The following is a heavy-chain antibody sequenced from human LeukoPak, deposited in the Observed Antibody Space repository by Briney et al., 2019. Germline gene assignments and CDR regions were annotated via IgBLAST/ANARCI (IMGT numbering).Heavy chain of an antibody. J-gene: IGHJ5*02. V-gene: IGHV3-53*01. CDR3: ARGKSGSYPNWFDP. D-gene: IGHD1-26*01. CDR2: IYSGGST. Sequence: GGSLRLSCAASGFTLSSNYMSWVRQAPGKGLEWVSVIYSGGSTYYADSVKGRFTISRDNSKNTLYLQMNSLRAEDTAVHYCARGKSGSYPNWFDPWGQGTLVTVSS. CDR1: GFTLSSNY.